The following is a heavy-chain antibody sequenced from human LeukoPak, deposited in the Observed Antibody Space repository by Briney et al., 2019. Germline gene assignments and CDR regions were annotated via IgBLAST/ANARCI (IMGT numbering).Heavy chain of an antibody. Sequence: GGSLRLSCAASGFTFSSYAMHWVRQAPGRGLEWVAVISYDGSNKYYADSVKGRFTISRDNSKNTLYLQMTSLRAEDTAVYYCARVFVRLVDYWGQGTLVTVSS. J-gene: IGHJ4*02. CDR1: GFTFSSYA. CDR2: ISYDGSNK. CDR3: ARVFVRLVDY. V-gene: IGHV3-30-3*01. D-gene: IGHD3-10*02.